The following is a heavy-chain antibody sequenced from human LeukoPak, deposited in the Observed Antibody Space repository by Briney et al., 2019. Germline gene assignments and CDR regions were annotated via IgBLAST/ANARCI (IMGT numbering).Heavy chain of an antibody. CDR3: AKGGGSWNGDY. J-gene: IGHJ4*02. D-gene: IGHD1-1*01. Sequence: GGSLRLSCAASGFTFSSYAMSWVRQAPGKGLEWVSAISGSGGSTYYADSVKGRFTISRDNSKNKLYLQMNSLKAEDTTVYYWAKGGGSWNGDYWGQGTLVTVSS. CDR2: ISGSGGST. V-gene: IGHV3-23*01. CDR1: GFTFSSYA.